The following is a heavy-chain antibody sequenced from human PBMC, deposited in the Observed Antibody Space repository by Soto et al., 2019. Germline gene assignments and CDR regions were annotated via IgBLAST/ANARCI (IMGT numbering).Heavy chain of an antibody. J-gene: IGHJ5*02. D-gene: IGHD3-3*01. Sequence: SETLSLTCAGYGGSFSGYYWSWIRQPPGRGLEWIGEINHSGSTNYNPSLKSRVTISVDTSKNQFSLKLSSVTAADTAVYYCAREGNYDFWSGYPGGWFDPWGQGTLVTVSS. V-gene: IGHV4-34*01. CDR3: AREGNYDFWSGYPGGWFDP. CDR1: GGSFSGYY. CDR2: INHSGST.